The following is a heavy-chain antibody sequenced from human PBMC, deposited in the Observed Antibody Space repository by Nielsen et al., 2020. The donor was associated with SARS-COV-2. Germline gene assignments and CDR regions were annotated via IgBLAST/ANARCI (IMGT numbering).Heavy chain of an antibody. CDR3: ARADTSMVTDY. CDR2: ISAYNGNT. CDR1: GYTFTSNG. D-gene: IGHD5-18*01. J-gene: IGHJ4*02. Sequence: ASVKVSCKASGYTFTSNGISWVRQDPGRGLEWMGWISAYNGNTNYAQKLQGRVTMTTDTSTSTAYMELRSMRSDDTAVYYCARADTSMVTDYWGQGTLVTVSS. V-gene: IGHV1-18*01.